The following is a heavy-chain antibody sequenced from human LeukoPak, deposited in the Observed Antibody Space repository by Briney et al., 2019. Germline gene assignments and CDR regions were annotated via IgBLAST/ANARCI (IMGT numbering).Heavy chain of an antibody. V-gene: IGHV3-7*01. J-gene: IGHJ4*02. D-gene: IGHD1-14*01. CDR1: GFTFSTYW. Sequence: PGGSLRLSCAVSGFTFSTYWMSWVRQAPGKGLEWVGNIKEDGSEKYYEDSMKGRFTISRDNAKNSLYLQMNSLRVEDTAVYYCARDSFETDIDYWGQGTLVTVSS. CDR3: ARDSFETDIDY. CDR2: IKEDGSEK.